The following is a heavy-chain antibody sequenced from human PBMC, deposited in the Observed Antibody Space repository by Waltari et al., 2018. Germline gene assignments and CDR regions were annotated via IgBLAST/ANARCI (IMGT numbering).Heavy chain of an antibody. J-gene: IGHJ4*02. D-gene: IGHD6-19*01. CDR2: IYWDCDK. CDR1: GFSLSTSGVG. V-gene: IGHV2-5*02. CDR3: AHSSDSRGWYRFDF. Sequence: QMNLKESGPTLVKPSQTLTLTCTFSGFSLSTSGVGVGWIRQPPGKALAWLALIYWDCDKRFSPSLNNRLTITNDTAKNQAVLTMTTMAPVDTATYYCAHSSDSRGWYRFDFWGQGTLVTVSS.